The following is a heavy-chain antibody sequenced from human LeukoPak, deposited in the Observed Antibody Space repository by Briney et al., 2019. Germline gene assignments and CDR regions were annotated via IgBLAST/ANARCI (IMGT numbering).Heavy chain of an antibody. CDR3: ARDGSNSGWIDY. CDR2: INSDGSTT. J-gene: IGHJ4*02. V-gene: IGHV3-74*01. CDR1: GFTFSRYW. D-gene: IGHD6-19*01. Sequence: GGSLRLSCAASGFTFSRYWMHWVRQVPGKGLLWVSRINSDGSTTTYADFVKGRFTISRDDAKNTLYMQMNILRAEDTAVYYCARDGSNSGWIDYWGQGTLVTVSS.